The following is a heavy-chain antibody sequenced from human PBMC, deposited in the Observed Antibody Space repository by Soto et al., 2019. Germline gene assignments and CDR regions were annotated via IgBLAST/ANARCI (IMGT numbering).Heavy chain of an antibody. Sequence: ASVKVPCKPSGYTFSNYGITWVRQAPGQPLEWLGWISLYSDGTNYAQKFQGRVSMTTDTSTTTAYMELRSLRADDTAVYYCARVVPGAEAWFGPWGQGTLVTVSS. CDR3: ARVVPGAEAWFGP. CDR1: GYTFSNYG. CDR2: ISLYSDGT. J-gene: IGHJ5*02. D-gene: IGHD2-2*01. V-gene: IGHV1-18*01.